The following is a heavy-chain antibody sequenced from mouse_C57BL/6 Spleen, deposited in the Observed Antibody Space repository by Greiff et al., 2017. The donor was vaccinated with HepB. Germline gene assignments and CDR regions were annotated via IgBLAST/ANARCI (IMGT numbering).Heavy chain of an antibody. CDR2: IYPRSGNT. CDR1: GYTFTSYG. V-gene: IGHV1-81*01. J-gene: IGHJ4*01. Sequence: VQLQESGAELARPGASVKLSCKASGYTFTSYGISWVKQRTGQGLEWIGEIYPRSGNTYYNEKFKGKATLTADKSSSTAYMELRSLTSEDSAVYFCARDDYDGRVDYWGQGTSVTVSS. D-gene: IGHD2-4*01. CDR3: ARDDYDGRVDY.